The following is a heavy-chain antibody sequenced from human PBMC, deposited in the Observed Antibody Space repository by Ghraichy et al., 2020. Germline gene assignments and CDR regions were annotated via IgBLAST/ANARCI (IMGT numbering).Heavy chain of an antibody. D-gene: IGHD6-19*01. J-gene: IGHJ5*02. CDR2: ITSTSSYI. Sequence: GSLRLSCAASGVTFSTYNMNWVRQAPGKGLEWVSSITSTSSYIYYADSVKGRFTISRDNAKNSLYLQMNSLRAEDTALYYCARSIVVAGSTNWFDPWGQGTLVTVSS. V-gene: IGHV3-21*01. CDR3: ARSIVVAGSTNWFDP. CDR1: GVTFSTYN.